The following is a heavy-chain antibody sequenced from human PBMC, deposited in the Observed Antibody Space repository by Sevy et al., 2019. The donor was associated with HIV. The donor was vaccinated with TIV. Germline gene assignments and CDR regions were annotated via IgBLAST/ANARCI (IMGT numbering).Heavy chain of an antibody. CDR2: IYYRGST. Sequence: SETLSLTCTVSVGSMSSYYWNWIRQPPGKGLEWIGYIYYRGSTNYTPSLQSRVTISLDTSKNQFSLKLRSVTAADTAVYNCVRDYLTGFDYWGQGTPVTVSS. CDR3: VRDYLTGFDY. J-gene: IGHJ4*02. CDR1: VGSMSSYY. V-gene: IGHV4-59*01.